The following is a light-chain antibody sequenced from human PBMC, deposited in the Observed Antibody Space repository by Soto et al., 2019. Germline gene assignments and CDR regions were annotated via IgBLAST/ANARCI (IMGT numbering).Light chain of an antibody. CDR2: GAS. CDR1: QSVSSN. J-gene: IGKJ5*01. CDR3: QQYNNWPPSIT. Sequence: EIVITQSPAPLSVSPRERATPSCRSLQSVSSNLAWYQQKPGQAPRLLIYGASTRATGIPARFSGSGSGTEFTLTISSLQSEDFAVYYCQQYNNWPPSITFGQGTRLEI. V-gene: IGKV3-15*01.